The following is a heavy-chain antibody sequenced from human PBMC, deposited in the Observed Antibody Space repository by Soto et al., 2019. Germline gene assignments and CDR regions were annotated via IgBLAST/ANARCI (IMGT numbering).Heavy chain of an antibody. CDR1: GFSFAYYG. CDR2: ISYDGTEK. V-gene: IGHV3-30*18. J-gene: IGHJ4*02. Sequence: QVQLVESGGGVVQPGRSLRLSCAASGFSFAYYGMHWVRQAPGKGLEWVAVISYDGTEKYYEDSVKGRFTISRDNTKNRLDLQMNSLRGEDTAVYFCAKAYATTALHSWGQGTLVTVSS. CDR3: AKAYATTALHS. D-gene: IGHD4-17*01.